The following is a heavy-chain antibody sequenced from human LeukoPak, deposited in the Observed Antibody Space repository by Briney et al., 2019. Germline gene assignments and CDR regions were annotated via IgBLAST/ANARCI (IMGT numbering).Heavy chain of an antibody. CDR1: GFTFSSYA. CDR2: ISYDGSNK. J-gene: IGHJ3*02. CDR3: ARGTDIVATDDAFDI. D-gene: IGHD5-12*01. V-gene: IGHV3-30*04. Sequence: GGSLRLSCAASGFTFSSYAMHWVRQAPGKGLEWVAVISYDGSNKYYADSVKGRLTISRDNSKNTLYLQMNSLRAEDTAVYYCARGTDIVATDDAFDIWGQGTMVTVSS.